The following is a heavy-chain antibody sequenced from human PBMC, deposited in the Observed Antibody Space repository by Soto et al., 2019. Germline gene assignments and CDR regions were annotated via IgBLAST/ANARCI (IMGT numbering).Heavy chain of an antibody. CDR1: GYTFTSYG. V-gene: IGHV1-18*01. J-gene: IGHJ3*02. Sequence: ASVKVSCKASGYTFTSYGISWVRQAPGQGLEWMGWISAYNGNTNYAQKLQGRVTMTTDTSTSTAYMELRSLRSDDTAVYYCARVEEYSSSLGAIDTWAQGTMVTVSS. CDR2: ISAYNGNT. D-gene: IGHD6-6*01. CDR3: ARVEEYSSSLGAIDT.